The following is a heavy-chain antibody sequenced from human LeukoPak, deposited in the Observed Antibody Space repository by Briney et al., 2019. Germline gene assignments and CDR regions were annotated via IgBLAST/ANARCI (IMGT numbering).Heavy chain of an antibody. J-gene: IGHJ4*02. D-gene: IGHD6-13*01. V-gene: IGHV3-21*04. CDR2: ISPDSNYK. CDR1: GFTFSTYS. CDR3: AKGESSSPYYFDY. Sequence: GESLRLSCAASGFTFSTYSMNWLRLAPGKGLEWVSSISPDSNYKYYVDSVKGRFTISRDNAKSSLYLQMNSLRAEDTALYYCAKGESSSPYYFDYWGQGTLVTVSS.